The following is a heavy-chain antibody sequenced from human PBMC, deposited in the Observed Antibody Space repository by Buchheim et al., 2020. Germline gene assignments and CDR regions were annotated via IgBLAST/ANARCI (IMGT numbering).Heavy chain of an antibody. CDR2: ISGSGNST. J-gene: IGHJ6*02. CDR1: RFTFSSYA. CDR3: AKGVGATSSYGMDV. D-gene: IGHD1-26*01. V-gene: IGHV3-23*04. Sequence: EVRLVESGGGLVQPGGSLRLSCAASRFTFSSYAMTWVRQAPGKGLEWVSTISGSGNSTYYTDSVKGRFTISRDNSKNTLYLQMNSLRAEDTAVYYCAKGVGATSSYGMDVWGQGTT.